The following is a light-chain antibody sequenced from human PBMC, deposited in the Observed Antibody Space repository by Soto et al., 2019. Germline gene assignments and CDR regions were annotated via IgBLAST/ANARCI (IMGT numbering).Light chain of an antibody. V-gene: IGLV2-11*01. CDR2: DVS. J-gene: IGLJ3*02. Sequence: QSALTQPRSVSGSPGQSVTISCTGTSSDVGDYNYVSWYQQHPGKAPKFMIYDVSKRPSGVPDRFSGSKSGNTASLTISGLQAEDEADYYCCSYAGTYTWLFGGGTKVTVL. CDR3: CSYAGTYTWL. CDR1: SSDVGDYNY.